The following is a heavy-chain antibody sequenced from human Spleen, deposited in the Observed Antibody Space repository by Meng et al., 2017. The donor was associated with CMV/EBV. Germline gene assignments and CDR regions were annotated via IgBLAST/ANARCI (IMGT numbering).Heavy chain of an antibody. CDR3: ARVRQAATNHFDY. CDR1: GFTFSDYY. D-gene: IGHD6-25*01. J-gene: IGHJ4*02. CDR2: ISSSGRTI. Sequence: GESLKISCAASGFTFSDYYMSWIRQAPGKGLEWVSYISSSGRTIYYADSVKGRFSISRDNTKNSLYLQMNSLRAEDTAVYYCARVRQAATNHFDYWGQGTRVTVSS. V-gene: IGHV3-11*01.